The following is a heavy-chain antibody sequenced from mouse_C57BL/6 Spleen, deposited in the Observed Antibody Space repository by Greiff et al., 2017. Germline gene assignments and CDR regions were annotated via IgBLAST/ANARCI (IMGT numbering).Heavy chain of an antibody. V-gene: IGHV1-18*01. J-gene: IGHJ4*01. D-gene: IGHD1-1*01. CDR3: ARPCSSPFYAMDY. CDR1: GYTFTDYN. CDR2: INPNNGGT. Sequence: VQLKESGPELVKPGASVKIPCKASGYTFTDYNMDWVKQSHGKSLEWIGDINPNNGGTIYNQKFKGKATLTVDKSSSTAYMELRSLTSEDTAVYYCARPCSSPFYAMDYWGQGTSVTVSS.